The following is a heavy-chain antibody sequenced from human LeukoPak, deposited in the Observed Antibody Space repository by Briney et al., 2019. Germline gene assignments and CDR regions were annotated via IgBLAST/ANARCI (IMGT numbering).Heavy chain of an antibody. D-gene: IGHD3-3*01. J-gene: IGHJ6*02. CDR2: IYSGGST. CDR3: ARDLNDFWSGYFNYYYYGMDV. Sequence: GGSLRLSCAASGFTVSSNYMSWVRQAPGKGLEWVSVIYSGGSTYYADSVKGRFTISRDNAKNSLYLQMNSLRAEDTAVYYCARDLNDFWSGYFNYYYYGMDVWGQGTTVTVSS. V-gene: IGHV3-53*01. CDR1: GFTVSSNY.